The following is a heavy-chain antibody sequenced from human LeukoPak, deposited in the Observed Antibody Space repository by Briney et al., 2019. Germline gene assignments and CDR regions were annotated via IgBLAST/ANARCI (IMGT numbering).Heavy chain of an antibody. CDR2: IKKDGSEK. D-gene: IGHD1-1*01. Sequence: LPGGSLRLSCAASGFTFGNFWMNWVRQAPRKGLEWVANIKKDGSEKYYVDSVKGRFTISRDNTKNSVYLQMNSLRAEDTAVYYCATLWNGDFDHWGQGTLVTVSS. V-gene: IGHV3-7*03. CDR1: GFTFGNFW. CDR3: ATLWNGDFDH. J-gene: IGHJ4*02.